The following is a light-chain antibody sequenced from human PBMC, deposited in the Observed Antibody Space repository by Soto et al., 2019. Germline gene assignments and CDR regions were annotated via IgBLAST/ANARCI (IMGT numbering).Light chain of an antibody. CDR2: HSS. Sequence: EIVLTQSPGTLSLSPGERATLSCRASQTVSSSYLAWYQRKPGQAPRLLIYHSSSRATGIPDRFSGSGSWTDFTLTISRLEPEDFAVYSCQQYASSITFGGGTKVDIK. CDR3: QQYASSIT. V-gene: IGKV3-20*01. CDR1: QTVSSSY. J-gene: IGKJ4*01.